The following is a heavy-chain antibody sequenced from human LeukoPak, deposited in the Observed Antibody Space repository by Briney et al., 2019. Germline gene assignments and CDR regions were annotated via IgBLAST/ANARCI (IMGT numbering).Heavy chain of an antibody. CDR2: MYHSGST. Sequence: SETLSLTCTVSGYPISSGYYWGWIRQPPGKGLEWIGSMYHSGSTYYNPSLKSRVTISVDTSKNQFSLKLSSVTAADTAVYYCARQVFSSSLPDYWGQGTLVTVSS. CDR3: ARQVFSSSLPDY. J-gene: IGHJ4*02. D-gene: IGHD6-6*01. CDR1: GYPISSGYY. V-gene: IGHV4-38-2*02.